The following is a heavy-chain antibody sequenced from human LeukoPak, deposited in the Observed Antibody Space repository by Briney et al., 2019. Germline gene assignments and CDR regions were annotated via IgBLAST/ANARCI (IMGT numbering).Heavy chain of an antibody. CDR2: INHSGST. V-gene: IGHV4-34*01. D-gene: IGHD3-10*01. CDR1: GASISGSSHYF. CDR3: ARPSRKFNYYGSGGGYFDY. J-gene: IGHJ4*02. Sequence: SETLSLTCTVSGASISGSSHYFWGWIRQPPGKGLEWIGEINHSGSTNYNPSLKSRVTISVDTSKNQFSLKLSSVTAADTAVYYCARPSRKFNYYGSGGGYFDYWGQGTLVTVSS.